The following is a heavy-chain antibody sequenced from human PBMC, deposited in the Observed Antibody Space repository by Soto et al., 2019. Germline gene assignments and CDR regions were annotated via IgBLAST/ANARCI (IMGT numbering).Heavy chain of an antibody. CDR1: GGSISSYY. CDR2: IYYSGST. CDR3: ARHVYDILTAPSPYYYYGMDV. J-gene: IGHJ6*02. Sequence: SETLSLTCTVSGGSISSYYWSWIRQPPGKGLEWIGYIYYSGSTNYNPSLKSRVTISVDTSKNQFSLKLSSVTAADTAVYYCARHVYDILTAPSPYYYYGMDVWGQGTTVT. V-gene: IGHV4-59*08. D-gene: IGHD3-9*01.